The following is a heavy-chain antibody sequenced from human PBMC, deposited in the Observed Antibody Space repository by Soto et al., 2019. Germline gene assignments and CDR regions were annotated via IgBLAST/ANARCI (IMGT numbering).Heavy chain of an antibody. D-gene: IGHD3-10*01. J-gene: IGHJ6*02. CDR2: ISSSGSTI. CDR1: GFTFSSYE. Sequence: GGSLRLSCAASGFTFSSYEMNWVRQAPGKGLEWVSYISSSGSTIYYADSVKGRFTISRDNAKNSLYLQMNSLRAEDTAVYYCARVWNYYYYGMDVWGQGTTVTVSS. CDR3: ARVWNYYYYGMDV. V-gene: IGHV3-48*03.